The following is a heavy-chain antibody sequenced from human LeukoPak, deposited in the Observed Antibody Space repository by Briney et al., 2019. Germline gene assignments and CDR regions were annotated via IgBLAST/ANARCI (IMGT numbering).Heavy chain of an antibody. V-gene: IGHV3-21*06. CDR1: GFIFSSYN. CDR3: ASTIVTTVYPPGWYFDL. Sequence: SGGSLRLSCAASGFIFSSYNMNWVRQAPGKGLEWVSSISSRSRDVYYADSVKGRFTISRDNTKSSLFLQMDSLRAEDTAVYHCASTIVTTVYPPGWYFDLWGRGTQVTVSS. CDR2: ISSRSRDV. J-gene: IGHJ2*01. D-gene: IGHD4-17*01.